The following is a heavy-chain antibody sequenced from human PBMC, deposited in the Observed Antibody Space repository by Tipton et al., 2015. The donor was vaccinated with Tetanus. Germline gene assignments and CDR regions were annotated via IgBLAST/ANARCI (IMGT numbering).Heavy chain of an antibody. Sequence: QVQLVQSGPEVKKPGSSVKVSCKASGGTFSSYAISWVRQAPGQGLEWMGIINPSGGSTSYAQKFQGRVTMTRDTSTSTVYMELSSLRSEDTAVYYCARDPTITFGGANYYFDYWGQGTLVTVSS. CDR1: GGTFSSYA. V-gene: IGHV1-46*01. D-gene: IGHD3-16*01. CDR3: ARDPTITFGGANYYFDY. J-gene: IGHJ4*02. CDR2: INPSGGST.